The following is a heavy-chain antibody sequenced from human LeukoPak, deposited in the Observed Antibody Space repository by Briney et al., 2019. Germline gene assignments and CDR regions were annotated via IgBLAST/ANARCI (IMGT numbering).Heavy chain of an antibody. D-gene: IGHD6-13*01. CDR1: GGXISSGGYY. Sequence: SQTLSLTCTVSGGXISSGGYYWSWIRQHPGKGLEWIGYIHNSGRSFYNPSLKSRVTISGDTSENQFSLKLSSVTAADTAVYYCARVLTSYSSSWYFFDYWGQGTLVTVSS. V-gene: IGHV4-31*03. J-gene: IGHJ4*02. CDR2: IHNSGRS. CDR3: ARVLTSYSSSWYFFDY.